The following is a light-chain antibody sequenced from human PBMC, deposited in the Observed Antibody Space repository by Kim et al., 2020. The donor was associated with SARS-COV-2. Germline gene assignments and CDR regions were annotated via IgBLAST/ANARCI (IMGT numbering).Light chain of an antibody. CDR3: QQYNNWPWT. V-gene: IGKV3-15*01. CDR2: GAS. Sequence: EIVMTQSPATLSVSPGERATLSCRASQSVSNNLAWYQQKPGQAPRLLIYGASTRATGIPARFSGSGSGTEFTLTISSLQSEDFALYYCQQYNNWPWTFGQGTKVDIK. J-gene: IGKJ1*01. CDR1: QSVSNN.